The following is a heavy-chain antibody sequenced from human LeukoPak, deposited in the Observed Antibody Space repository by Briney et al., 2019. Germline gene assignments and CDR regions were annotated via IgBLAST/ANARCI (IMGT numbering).Heavy chain of an antibody. J-gene: IGHJ3*02. Sequence: PSETLSLTCTVSGDSISSSISYWGWIRQPPGKGLEWIGSIYYSGSTYYNPSLKSRVTISVDTSKNQFSLKLSSVTAADTAVYYCASPLYSGSYYDAFDIWGQGTMVTVSS. CDR1: GDSISSSISY. CDR3: ASPLYSGSYYDAFDI. D-gene: IGHD1-26*01. V-gene: IGHV4-39*01. CDR2: IYYSGST.